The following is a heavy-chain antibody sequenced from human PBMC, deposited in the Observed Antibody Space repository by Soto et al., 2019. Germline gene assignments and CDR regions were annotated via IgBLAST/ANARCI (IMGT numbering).Heavy chain of an antibody. CDR3: ARESEDLTSNFDY. V-gene: IGHV3-21*06. Sequence: GGSLRLSCAASGFTFTRYSMNWVRQAPGKGLEWVSSISSTTNYIYYGDSMKGRFTISRDNAKNSLYLEMNSLRAEDTAVYYCARESEDLTSNFDYWGQGTLVTVST. CDR2: ISSTTNYI. CDR1: GFTFTRYS. J-gene: IGHJ4*02.